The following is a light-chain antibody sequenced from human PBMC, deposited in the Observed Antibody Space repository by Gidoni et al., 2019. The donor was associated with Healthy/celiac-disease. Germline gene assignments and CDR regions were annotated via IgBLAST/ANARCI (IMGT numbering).Light chain of an antibody. CDR1: QSVLYSSNNKNY. J-gene: IGKJ1*01. Sequence: DIVMTQSPDSLAVSLGARATISCKSSQSVLYSSNNKNYLAWYQQKPGQPPKLLIYWEATRESGVPERFSGSGSGTDFTLTISSLQAEDVAVYYCQQYYSTPPWTFGQGTKVEIK. V-gene: IGKV4-1*01. CDR3: QQYYSTPPWT. CDR2: WEA.